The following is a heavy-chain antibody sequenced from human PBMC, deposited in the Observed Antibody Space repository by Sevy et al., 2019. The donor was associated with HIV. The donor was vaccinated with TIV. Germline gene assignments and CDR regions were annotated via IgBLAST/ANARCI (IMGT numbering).Heavy chain of an antibody. V-gene: IGHV3-7*03. J-gene: IGHJ4*02. Sequence: GGSLRLSCAASGFTFSSYWMSWVRQAPDKGLEWVANIKQDGSEKDYVDSVKGRFTISRDNAKNSLYLQMNSLRAEDTAVSYCARDLGGFLFDYWGQGTLVTVSS. CDR3: ARDLGGFLFDY. CDR1: GFTFSSYW. D-gene: IGHD3-10*01. CDR2: IKQDGSEK.